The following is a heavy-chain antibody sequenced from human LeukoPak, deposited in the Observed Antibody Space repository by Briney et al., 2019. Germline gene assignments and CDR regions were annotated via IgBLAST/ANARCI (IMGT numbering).Heavy chain of an antibody. V-gene: IGHV4-59*12. CDR3: ARTRYAIGAFDI. J-gene: IGHJ3*02. Sequence: SETLSLTCTVSGGSISSYYWSWIRQPPGKGLEWIGYIYYSGSTNYNPSLKSRVTISVDTSKNQFSLKLSSVTAVDTAVYYCARTRYAIGAFDIWGQGTMVTVSS. CDR1: GGSISSYY. D-gene: IGHD2/OR15-2a*01. CDR2: IYYSGST.